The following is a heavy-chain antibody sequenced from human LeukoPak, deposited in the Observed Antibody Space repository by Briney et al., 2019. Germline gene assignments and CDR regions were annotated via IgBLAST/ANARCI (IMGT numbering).Heavy chain of an antibody. CDR1: GFTFSSYA. CDR3: ARDTHPYDFWSGYTDY. J-gene: IGHJ4*02. V-gene: IGHV3-30-3*01. CDR2: ISYDGSNK. D-gene: IGHD3-3*01. Sequence: GGSLRLSCAASGFTFSSYAMHWVHQAPGKGLEWVAVISYDGSNKYYADSVKGRFTISRDNYKNTLYLQMNSLRAEDTAVYYCARDTHPYDFWSGYTDYWGQGTLVTVSS.